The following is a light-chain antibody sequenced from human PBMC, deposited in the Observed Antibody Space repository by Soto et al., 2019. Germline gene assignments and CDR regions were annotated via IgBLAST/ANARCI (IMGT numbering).Light chain of an antibody. V-gene: IGLV1-40*01. Sequence: QPVLTQPPSVSGAPGQRVTISCTGSSSNIGADYVVHWYQQLPGTAPKLLIYGNSNRPSGVPDRFSGSKSGTSASLAITGLQAEDEADYYCQSYDSSLSAVVFGGGTKLTVL. J-gene: IGLJ3*02. CDR3: QSYDSSLSAVV. CDR2: GNS. CDR1: SSNIGADYV.